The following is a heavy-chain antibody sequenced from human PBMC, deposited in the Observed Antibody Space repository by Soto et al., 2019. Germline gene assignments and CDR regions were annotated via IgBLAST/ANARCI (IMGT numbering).Heavy chain of an antibody. J-gene: IGHJ5*02. Sequence: QVQLVQSGAEVKKPGSSVKVSCKASGGTFSSYTISWVRQAPGQGLEWMGRIIPILGIANYAQKFQGRVTITADKSTSTAYMELSSLRSEDTAVYYCARDPYSSSCYWFDPWGQGTLVTVSS. D-gene: IGHD6-13*01. CDR3: ARDPYSSSCYWFDP. CDR2: IIPILGIA. V-gene: IGHV1-69*08. CDR1: GGTFSSYT.